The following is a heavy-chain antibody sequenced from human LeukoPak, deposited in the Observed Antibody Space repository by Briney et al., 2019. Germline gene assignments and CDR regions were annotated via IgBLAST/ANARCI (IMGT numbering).Heavy chain of an antibody. D-gene: IGHD3-10*01. CDR2: MNPNSGNT. V-gene: IGHV1-8*02. Sequence: ASVKVSCKASGYTFTSYGISWVRQATGQGLEWMGWMNPNSGNTGYAQKFQGRVTMTRNTSISTAYMELSSLRSEDTAVYYCARDWRGLGAFDIWGQGTMVTVSS. CDR1: GYTFTSYG. J-gene: IGHJ3*02. CDR3: ARDWRGLGAFDI.